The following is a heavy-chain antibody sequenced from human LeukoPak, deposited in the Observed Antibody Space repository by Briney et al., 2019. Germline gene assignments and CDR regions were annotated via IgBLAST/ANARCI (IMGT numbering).Heavy chain of an antibody. D-gene: IGHD1-14*01. J-gene: IGHJ1*01. CDR2: ISRDNRII. V-gene: IGHV3-48*02. CDR1: GFTFSDYA. CDR3: ASVGRPLSLDPFFQH. Sequence: GGSLRLSCAASGFTFSDYAMNWIRQAPGKGLEWVSFISRDNRIIHYADSVKGRFTISRDDARNSLYLQMNSLRDEDTALYYCASVGRPLSLDPFFQHWGQGTVVTVSS.